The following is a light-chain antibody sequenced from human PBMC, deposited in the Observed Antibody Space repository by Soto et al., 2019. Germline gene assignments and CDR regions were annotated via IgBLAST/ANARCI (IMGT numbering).Light chain of an antibody. CDR2: AAP. J-gene: IGKJ1*01. CDR3: LQHNEFWWT. Sequence: DIQMSQSPSSLSASVGDRVTITCRASQGIGDALGWYQQKPGKAPKRLIYAAPTLQSGVPSRFSGSGSGTEFTLTISSLQPDDFATYYCLQHNEFWWTFGQGTKVDIK. V-gene: IGKV1-17*01. CDR1: QGIGDA.